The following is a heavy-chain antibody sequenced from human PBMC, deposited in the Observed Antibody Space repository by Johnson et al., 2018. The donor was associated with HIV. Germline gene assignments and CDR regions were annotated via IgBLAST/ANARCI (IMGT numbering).Heavy chain of an antibody. CDR3: ARGGGYYDSNGYLFDGFDI. J-gene: IGHJ3*02. CDR2: INWNGGSS. CDR1: GFSFDDYG. Sequence: VQLVESGGGVVRPGGSLRLSCAASGFSFDDYGMSWVRQVPGKGLEWVSGINWNGGSSGYADSVKARFTIARDNAKISLYLQMNSLRAEDTALYYCARGGGYYDSNGYLFDGFDIWGQGTMVTVSS. D-gene: IGHD3-22*01. V-gene: IGHV3-20*04.